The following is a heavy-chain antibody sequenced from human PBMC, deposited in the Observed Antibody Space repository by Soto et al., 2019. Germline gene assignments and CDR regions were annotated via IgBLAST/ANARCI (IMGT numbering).Heavy chain of an antibody. CDR3: ARGFGVVIKGPWFDP. J-gene: IGHJ5*02. CDR1: SGSISISNW. V-gene: IGHV4-4*02. Sequence: SETLSLTCAVSSGSISISNWWSWVRQPPGKGLEWIGEIYHSGNTNYNPSLKSRVTISVDKSKNQFSLKLSSVTAADTAVYYCARGFGVVIKGPWFDPWGQGTLVTVSS. D-gene: IGHD3-3*01. CDR2: IYHSGNT.